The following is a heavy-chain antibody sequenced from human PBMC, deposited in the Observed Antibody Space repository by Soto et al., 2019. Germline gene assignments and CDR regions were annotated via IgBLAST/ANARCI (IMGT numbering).Heavy chain of an antibody. CDR3: ARGTTVTTTFGYYYYGMDV. CDR2: INHSGST. Sequence: QVQLQQWGAGLLKPSETLSLTCAVYGGSFSGYYWSWIRQPPGKGLEWIGEINHSGSTNYNPSLKRRVHIPVDTSKNQFSLKLSSVTAADLAVYYCARGTTVTTTFGYYYYGMDVWGQGTTVTVSS. J-gene: IGHJ6*02. D-gene: IGHD4-17*01. V-gene: IGHV4-34*01. CDR1: GGSFSGYY.